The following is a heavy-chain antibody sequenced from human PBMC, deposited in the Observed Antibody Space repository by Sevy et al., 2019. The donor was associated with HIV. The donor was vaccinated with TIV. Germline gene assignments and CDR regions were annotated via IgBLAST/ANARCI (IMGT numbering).Heavy chain of an antibody. J-gene: IGHJ4*02. Sequence: ASLKVSCKASGYIFTNYPICWVRQAPGQGLEWMGCIRTSNRETKYTQKLQGRAIMTTDTSTSTVYMDLRNLRSDDTAVYYCARDSDGSGHYYLDYLDYWGQGTLVTVSS. CDR1: GYIFTNYP. D-gene: IGHD3-22*01. V-gene: IGHV1-18*01. CDR2: IRTSNRET. CDR3: ARDSDGSGHYYLDYLDY.